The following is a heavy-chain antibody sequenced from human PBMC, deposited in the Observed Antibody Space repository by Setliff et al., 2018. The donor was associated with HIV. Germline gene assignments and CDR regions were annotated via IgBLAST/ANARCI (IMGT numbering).Heavy chain of an antibody. CDR3: ARSRESSGYYRDYYYYLDV. D-gene: IGHD6-19*01. CDR1: GGSISSGSYY. CDR2: IYTSGST. J-gene: IGHJ6*03. Sequence: PSETLSLTCTVSGGSISSGSYYWSWIRQPAGKGLEWIGHIYTSGSTNYNPSLKSRVTISVHTSKNQFSLKLSSVTAADTAVYYCARSRESSGYYRDYYYYLDVWGKGTTVNVS. V-gene: IGHV4-61*09.